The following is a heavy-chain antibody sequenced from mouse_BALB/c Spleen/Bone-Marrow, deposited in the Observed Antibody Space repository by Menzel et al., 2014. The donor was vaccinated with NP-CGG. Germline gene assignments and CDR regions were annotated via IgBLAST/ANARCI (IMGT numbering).Heavy chain of an antibody. Sequence: QVQLQQSGAELVKPGASVKMSYKASGYTFTSYWMHWVKQRPGQGLEWIGVIDPSDSYTSYNQKFKGKATLTVDTSSSTAYMQLSSLTSEDSAVYYCTIPTARACFDYWGQGTTLTVSS. CDR1: GYTFTSYW. CDR2: IDPSDSYT. J-gene: IGHJ2*01. V-gene: IGHV1S127*01. CDR3: TIPTARACFDY. D-gene: IGHD3-2*01.